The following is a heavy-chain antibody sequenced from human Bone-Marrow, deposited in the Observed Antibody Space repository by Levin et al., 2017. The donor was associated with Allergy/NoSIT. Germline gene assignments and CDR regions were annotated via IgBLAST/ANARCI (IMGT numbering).Heavy chain of an antibody. D-gene: IGHD2-2*01. CDR3: ARVRNEVPAAVDY. J-gene: IGHJ4*02. V-gene: IGHV1-2*06. Sequence: PRASVKVSCKTSGYSFVAYYMDWVRQAPGQGLEWMGRINPNSGGTNHAQKFQGRVTMTRDTSISTAYMELSSLRSDDTAVYYCARVRNEVPAAVDYWGQGTLVTVSS. CDR1: GYSFVAYY. CDR2: INPNSGGT.